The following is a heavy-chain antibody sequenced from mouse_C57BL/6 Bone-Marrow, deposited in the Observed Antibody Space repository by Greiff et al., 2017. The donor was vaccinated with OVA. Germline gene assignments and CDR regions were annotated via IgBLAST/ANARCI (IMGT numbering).Heavy chain of an antibody. V-gene: IGHV3-6*01. CDR2: ISYDGSN. Sequence: EVQLQESGPGLVKPSQSLSLTCSVTGYSITSGYYWNWIRQFPGNKLEWMGYISYDGSNNYNPSLKNRISITRDTSKNQFFLKLNSVTTEDTATYYCARGLRLSFDYWGQGTTLTVSS. J-gene: IGHJ2*01. CDR1: GYSITSGYY. CDR3: ARGLRLSFDY.